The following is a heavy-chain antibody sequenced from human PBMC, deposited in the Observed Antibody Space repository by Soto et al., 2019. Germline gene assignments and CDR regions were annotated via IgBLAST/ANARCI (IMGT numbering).Heavy chain of an antibody. CDR1: GFNFDNYP. J-gene: IGHJ4*02. Sequence: PGGSLRLSCAASGFNFDNYPMGWVRQAPGKGLQWVSSIFETDDATVYTDSVQGRFFISRDNSKYTLYLQMTNLGVEDTAVYHCTRYGGPTQPHYLDHWGQGILVTVSS. D-gene: IGHD4-17*01. V-gene: IGHV3-23*01. CDR3: TRYGGPTQPHYLDH. CDR2: IFETDDAT.